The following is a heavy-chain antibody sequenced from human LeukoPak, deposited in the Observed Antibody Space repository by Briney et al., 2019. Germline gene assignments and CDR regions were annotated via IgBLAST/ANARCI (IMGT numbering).Heavy chain of an antibody. J-gene: IGHJ4*02. CDR1: GGSISSYH. Sequence: SETLSLTCTVSGGSISSYHWSWIRQPPGKGLEWIGSIYHSGSTYYNPSLKSRVTISVDTSKNQFSLKLSSVTAADTAVYYCASMVRAVTTCDYWGQGTLVTVSS. V-gene: IGHV4-59*08. CDR2: IYHSGST. D-gene: IGHD4-17*01. CDR3: ASMVRAVTTCDY.